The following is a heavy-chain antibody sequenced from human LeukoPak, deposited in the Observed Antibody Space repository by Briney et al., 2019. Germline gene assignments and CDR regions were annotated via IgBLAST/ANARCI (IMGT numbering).Heavy chain of an antibody. Sequence: QSGGSLRLSCAASGFTFDDYAMHWVRQAPGKGLEWVSGISWNSGSIGYADSVKGRFTISRDNAGNSLYLQINSLRVDDTAVYYCAKGTVGAKYWGQGTLVIVSS. CDR2: ISWNSGSI. D-gene: IGHD1-26*01. J-gene: IGHJ4*02. CDR3: AKGTVGAKY. CDR1: GFTFDDYA. V-gene: IGHV3-9*01.